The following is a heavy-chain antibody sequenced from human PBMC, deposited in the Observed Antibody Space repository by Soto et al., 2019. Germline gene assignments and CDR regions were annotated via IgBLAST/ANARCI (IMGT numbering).Heavy chain of an antibody. CDR3: ARSKYIDY. CDR2: ISGSGSTI. CDR1: GFTLSSYN. J-gene: IGHJ4*02. D-gene: IGHD4-4*01. V-gene: IGHV3-48*02. Sequence: GSLRLSCVVSGFTLSSYNMNWVRQAPGKGLEWVTYISGSGSTIYYADSVKGRFTISRDNVKNSLYLQMNSLRDEDTAVYYCARSKYIDYWGQGTLVTVSS.